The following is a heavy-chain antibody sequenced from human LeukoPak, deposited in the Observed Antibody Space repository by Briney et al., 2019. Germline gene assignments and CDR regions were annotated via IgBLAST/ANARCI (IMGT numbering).Heavy chain of an antibody. V-gene: IGHV1-18*04. Sequence: ASVKVSCKASGYTFTRYYMHWVRQAPGQGLEWMGWINTYNGNTNYAQNLQGRVTMATDTSTSTAYMELRSLTSDDTAVYYCARLGSDCGGGNCYWGQGTLVTVSS. CDR1: GYTFTRYY. CDR3: ARLGSDCGGGNCY. J-gene: IGHJ4*02. CDR2: INTYNGNT. D-gene: IGHD2-15*01.